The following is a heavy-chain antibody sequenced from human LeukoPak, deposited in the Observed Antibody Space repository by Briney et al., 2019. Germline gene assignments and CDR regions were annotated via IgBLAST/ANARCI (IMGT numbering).Heavy chain of an antibody. V-gene: IGHV3-7*01. CDR1: GFTFSSYW. CDR3: ARDLTPDGESGGAFDI. D-gene: IGHD3-16*01. J-gene: IGHJ3*02. Sequence: TGGSLRLSCAASGFTFSSYWMSWVRQAPGKGLEWVANIKQDGSEKYYVDSVKGRFTISRDNAKNSLYLQMNSLRAEDTAVYYCARDLTPDGESGGAFDIWGQGTMVTVSS. CDR2: IKQDGSEK.